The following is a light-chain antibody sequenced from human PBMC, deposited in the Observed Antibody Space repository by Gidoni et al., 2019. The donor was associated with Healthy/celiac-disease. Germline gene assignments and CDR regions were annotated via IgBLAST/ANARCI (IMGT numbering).Light chain of an antibody. J-gene: IGLJ1*01. V-gene: IGLV2-8*01. CDR2: EVT. CDR1: SSDVGGYTF. CDR3: SSYAGSNNLV. Sequence: QSALTQPPSASGSPGQSVTISCTGTSSDVGGYTFFAWYQQHPGKAPNLMLYEVTKRPSGVPDRFSGSKSGNTASLTVSGLQAEDEADYYCSSYAGSNNLVFGTGTKVTVL.